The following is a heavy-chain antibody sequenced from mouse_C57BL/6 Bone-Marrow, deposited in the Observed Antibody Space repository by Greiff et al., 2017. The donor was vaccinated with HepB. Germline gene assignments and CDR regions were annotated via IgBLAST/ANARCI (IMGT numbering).Heavy chain of an antibody. Sequence: VQLQQSGPELVKPGASVKISCKASGYTFTDYYMNWVKQSHGKSLEWIGDINPNNGGTSYNQKFKGKATLTVDKSSSTAYMELRSLTSEDSAVYYCARRVFPYGPYAMDYWGQGTSVTVSS. D-gene: IGHD1-1*02. V-gene: IGHV1-26*01. CDR1: GYTFTDYY. CDR3: ARRVFPYGPYAMDY. CDR2: INPNNGGT. J-gene: IGHJ4*01.